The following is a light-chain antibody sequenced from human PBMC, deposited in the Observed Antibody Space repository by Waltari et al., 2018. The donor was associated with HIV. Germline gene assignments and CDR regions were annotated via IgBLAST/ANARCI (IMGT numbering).Light chain of an antibody. Sequence: QSVLPPPPSASGTPGQRVSIPCSGSSYNIGSTIVNWYPQLPGTAPKLLIYSNNQRPSGVPDRCSGSKSGTSASLAISGLQSEDEADYYCAAWDDSLNAWVFGGGTKLTVL. CDR3: AAWDDSLNAWV. CDR2: SNN. J-gene: IGLJ3*02. V-gene: IGLV1-44*01. CDR1: SYNIGSTI.